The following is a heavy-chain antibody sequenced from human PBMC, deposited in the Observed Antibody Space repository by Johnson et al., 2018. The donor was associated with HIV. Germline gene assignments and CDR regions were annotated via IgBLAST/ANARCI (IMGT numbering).Heavy chain of an antibody. D-gene: IGHD3-3*01. Sequence: VQLVESGGGVVRPGGSLRLSCAASGFTFDEYDMSWVRQTPGKGLEWVSGINWNGGSTGYADSVKGRFTISRDNSRNTLYLQMNSLRAEDTAVYYCARDQAIFGVVLASDAFDIWGQGTMVTVSS. CDR2: INWNGGST. CDR1: GFTFDEYD. V-gene: IGHV3-20*04. J-gene: IGHJ3*02. CDR3: ARDQAIFGVVLASDAFDI.